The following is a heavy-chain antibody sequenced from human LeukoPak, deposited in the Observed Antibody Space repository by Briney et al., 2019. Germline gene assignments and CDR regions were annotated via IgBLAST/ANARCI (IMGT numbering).Heavy chain of an antibody. CDR1: GYTFTGYY. J-gene: IGHJ3*02. V-gene: IGHV1-2*02. D-gene: IGHD2-2*01. CDR3: ARLSGLGATTSCGKDLASCAFDI. Sequence: ASVKVSCKASGYTFTGYYMHWVRQAPGQGLEWMGWINPNSGGTNYAQKFQGRVTMTRDTSISTAYMELSRLRSDDTAVYYCARLSGLGATTSCGKDLASCAFDIWGQGTMVTVSS. CDR2: INPNSGGT.